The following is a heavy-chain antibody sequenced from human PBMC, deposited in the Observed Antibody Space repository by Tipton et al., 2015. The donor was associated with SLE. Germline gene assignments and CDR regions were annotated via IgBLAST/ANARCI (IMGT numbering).Heavy chain of an antibody. CDR1: GGSISTTGYF. J-gene: IGHJ3*02. V-gene: IGHV4-61*02. CDR3: VRELDTFKI. CDR2: GFAGGLT. Sequence: TLSLTCTVSGGSISTTGYFWNWIRQPAGKGLEWIGRGFAGGLTDSNPSLKSRVTMSLDTSKNQFSLNLTSVTAADTAVYYCVRELDTFKIWGPGTMVTVSS.